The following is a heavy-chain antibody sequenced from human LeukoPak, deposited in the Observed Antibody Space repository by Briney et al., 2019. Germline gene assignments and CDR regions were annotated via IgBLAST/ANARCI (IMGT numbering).Heavy chain of an antibody. J-gene: IGHJ6*02. V-gene: IGHV3-30*04. CDR3: ARAEASDAVCMDD. D-gene: IGHD6-19*01. Sequence: GGSLRLSCAASRFTLSSYAMHWVRQAPGKGLEWVAVISYDGDIKYYTDSVKGRFTISRDNSRNTLYLQMSSLRAEDTAVYYCARAEASDAVCMDDWGQGTTVIVSS. CDR2: ISYDGDIK. CDR1: RFTLSSYA.